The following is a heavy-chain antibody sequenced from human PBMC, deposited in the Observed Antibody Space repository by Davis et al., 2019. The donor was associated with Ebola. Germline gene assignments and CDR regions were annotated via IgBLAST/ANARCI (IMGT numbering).Heavy chain of an antibody. Sequence: SLKISCAASGFTFDDYAMHWVRQAPGKGLEWISGISWSSGSIGYADSVKGRFTISRDNAKNSLYLQMNSLRAEDTALYYCAKTRTKCSSWYCNWFDPWGQGTLVTVSS. J-gene: IGHJ5*02. D-gene: IGHD6-13*01. CDR3: AKTRTKCSSWYCNWFDP. CDR2: ISWSSGSI. CDR1: GFTFDDYA. V-gene: IGHV3-9*01.